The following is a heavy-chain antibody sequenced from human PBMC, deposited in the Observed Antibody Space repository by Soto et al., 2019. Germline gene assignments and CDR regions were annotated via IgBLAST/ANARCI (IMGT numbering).Heavy chain of an antibody. Sequence: SETLSLTCTVSGDPITSYFWTWLRQPAGKGLEWIGHVFPGGPTSHNSSLKSRVSMSVDTSKNQFSLTLTSVTAADTAVYYCARTLSGFTYGSRQFYFDYWGQGTLVTV. V-gene: IGHV4-4*07. J-gene: IGHJ4*02. CDR1: GDPITSYF. CDR3: ARTLSGFTYGSRQFYFDY. CDR2: VFPGGPT. D-gene: IGHD3-10*01.